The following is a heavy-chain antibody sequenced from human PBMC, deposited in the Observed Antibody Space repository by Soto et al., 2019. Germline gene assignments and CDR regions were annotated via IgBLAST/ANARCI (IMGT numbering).Heavy chain of an antibody. CDR2: ISGSGGST. D-gene: IGHD3-10*01. V-gene: IGHV3-23*01. CDR1: GYTFSSYA. J-gene: IGHJ4*02. CDR3: AKLLSAMVRGVILY. Sequence: EVQLLESGGGLVQPGGSLRLSCAASGYTFSSYAMSWVRQAPRKGLEWVSAISGSGGSTYYADSVKGRFTISRDNSKNTLYLQMNSLRAEDTAVYYCAKLLSAMVRGVILYWGQGTLVTVSS.